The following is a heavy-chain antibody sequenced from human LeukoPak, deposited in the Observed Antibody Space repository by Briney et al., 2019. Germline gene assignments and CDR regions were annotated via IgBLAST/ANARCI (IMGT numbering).Heavy chain of an antibody. CDR3: ARALRANAYYYGMDV. J-gene: IGHJ6*02. V-gene: IGHV3-33*08. Sequence: GGSLRLSCAASEFSISTYGMHWVRQAPAKGLEWVAVIWYDGSRTYYADSVKGRCTISRDNSMNTLYLQMNRLRAEDTAIYYCARALRANAYYYGMDVWGQGTTATVSS. CDR1: EFSISTYG. CDR2: IWYDGSRT.